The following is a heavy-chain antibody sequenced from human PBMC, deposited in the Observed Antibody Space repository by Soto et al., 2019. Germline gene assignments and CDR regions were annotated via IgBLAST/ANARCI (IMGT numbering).Heavy chain of an antibody. V-gene: IGHV3-7*04. D-gene: IGHD3-10*01. Sequence: EVQLVESGGGLVQPGGSLRLSCAASGFTFSSYWMSWVRQAPGKGLEWVANIKQDGSEKYYVDSVKGRFTISRDNAKNSLYLQMNSLRAEDTTVYYCARDRWFGDLFPDYSYYYGMDVWGQGTTVTVSS. CDR2: IKQDGSEK. CDR3: ARDRWFGDLFPDYSYYYGMDV. CDR1: GFTFSSYW. J-gene: IGHJ6*02.